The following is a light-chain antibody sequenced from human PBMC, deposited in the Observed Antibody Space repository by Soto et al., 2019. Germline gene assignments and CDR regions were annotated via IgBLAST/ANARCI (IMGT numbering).Light chain of an antibody. Sequence: ESVFAQSPGTLSLSPGERATLSCRASQSVSSGYLAWYQQKPGQAPRLLIYGASSRATGIPDRFSGSGSGTDFTLTISRLEPEDFAVYYCQQYGSSRWTFGQGTKVDIK. J-gene: IGKJ1*01. CDR1: QSVSSGY. CDR2: GAS. CDR3: QQYGSSRWT. V-gene: IGKV3-20*01.